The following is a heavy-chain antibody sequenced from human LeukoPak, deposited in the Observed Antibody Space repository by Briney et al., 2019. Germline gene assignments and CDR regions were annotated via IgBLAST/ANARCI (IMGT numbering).Heavy chain of an antibody. D-gene: IGHD6-13*01. Sequence: SQTLSLTCTVSAGSIGSYYWSWIRQPPGKGLEWIGHIYYSGNINYNPSLKSRVTISLDTSKNQFSLKLSSVTAADTAVYYCARHSAGSSSWYHASYYFDYWGQGTLVTVSS. V-gene: IGHV4-59*08. J-gene: IGHJ4*02. CDR3: ARHSAGSSSWYHASYYFDY. CDR2: IYYSGNI. CDR1: AGSIGSYY.